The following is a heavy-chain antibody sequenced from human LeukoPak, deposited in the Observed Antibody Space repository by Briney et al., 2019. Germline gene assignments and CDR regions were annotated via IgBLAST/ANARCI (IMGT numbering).Heavy chain of an antibody. V-gene: IGHV3-11*04. J-gene: IGHJ4*02. CDR2: ISNSVSSII. CDR1: GFTFSDYY. CDR3: ARERGHHFEY. D-gene: IGHD6-25*01. Sequence: GGSLRLSCAASGFTFSDYYMSWIRQAPGPGLEWISYISNSVSSIIYYADSVKGRFTISRDNAKNSLYLQMNSLRAEDTAVYYCARERGHHFEYWGQGTVVTVSS.